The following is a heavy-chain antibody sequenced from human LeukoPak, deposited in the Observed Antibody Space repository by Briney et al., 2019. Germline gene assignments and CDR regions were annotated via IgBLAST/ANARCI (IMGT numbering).Heavy chain of an antibody. CDR3: ARELRHYYYYGMDV. V-gene: IGHV4-34*09. CDR2: INHSGST. Sequence: SETLSLTCAVYGGSFSGYYWSWIRQPPGKGLEWIGEINHSGSTNYNPSLKSRVTISVDTSKNQFSLKLSSVTAADTAVYYCARELRHYYYYGMDVWGQGTTVTVSS. CDR1: GGSFSGYY. J-gene: IGHJ6*02. D-gene: IGHD3-16*01.